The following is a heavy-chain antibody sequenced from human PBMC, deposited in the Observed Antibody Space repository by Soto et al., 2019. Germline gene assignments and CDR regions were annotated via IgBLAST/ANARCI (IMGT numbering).Heavy chain of an antibody. V-gene: IGHV5-10-1*01. CDR2: IDPSDSYT. CDR3: AITTYYYDSSGSDYYYGMDV. CDR1: GYSFTSYC. Sequence: PGESLKIACKGSGYSFTSYCISCVLQMPGKGLEWMGRIDPSDSYTNYSPSFQGHVTISADKSISTAYLQWSSLKASDTAMYYCAITTYYYDSSGSDYYYGMDVWGQGTTVTVSS. J-gene: IGHJ6*02. D-gene: IGHD3-22*01.